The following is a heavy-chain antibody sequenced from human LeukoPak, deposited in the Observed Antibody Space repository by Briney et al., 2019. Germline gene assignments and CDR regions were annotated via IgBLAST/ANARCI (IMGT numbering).Heavy chain of an antibody. J-gene: IGHJ5*02. CDR1: GLTFSRYA. D-gene: IGHD1-26*01. CDR3: AKKDSPTGSYTPFDH. Sequence: GGSLRLSCAASGLTFSRYAIHWVRQPPGKGLEWVAFVRFDGSHKYYVDSVKGRFIISRDNSEKTVYLQMSDLKIEDTGVYYCAKKDSPTGSYTPFDHWGRGILVTVSS. CDR2: VRFDGSHK. V-gene: IGHV3-30*02.